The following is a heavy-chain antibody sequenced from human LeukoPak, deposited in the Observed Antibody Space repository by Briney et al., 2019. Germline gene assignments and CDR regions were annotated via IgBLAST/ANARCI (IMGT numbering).Heavy chain of an antibody. CDR1: VYTFTGYY. V-gene: IGHV1-2*02. J-gene: IGHJ4*02. D-gene: IGHD3-10*01. CDR3: ARATYYYGSGSYYYFDY. CDR2: INPNSGGT. Sequence: ASVKVTCKASVYTFTGYYMHWVRQAPGQGLEWMGWINPNSGGTNYAQNFQGRVTMTRDTSISTAYMELSRLRSDDTAVYYCARATYYYGSGSYYYFDYWGQGTLVTVSS.